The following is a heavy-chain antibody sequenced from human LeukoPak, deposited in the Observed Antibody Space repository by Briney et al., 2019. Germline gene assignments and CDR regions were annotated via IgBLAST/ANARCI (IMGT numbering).Heavy chain of an antibody. CDR3: ARCYYGSGSYSSDYYGMDV. D-gene: IGHD3-10*01. J-gene: IGHJ6*02. Sequence: GAALKISCRGSGYSFTSYWIGWGRRMPGKGGEWMGMIYPGDSDTRYSPSFQGQVTISADKSISTAYLQWSSLKASDTAMYYCARCYYGSGSYSSDYYGMDVWGQGTTVTVSS. CDR2: IYPGDSDT. CDR1: GYSFTSYW. V-gene: IGHV5-51*01.